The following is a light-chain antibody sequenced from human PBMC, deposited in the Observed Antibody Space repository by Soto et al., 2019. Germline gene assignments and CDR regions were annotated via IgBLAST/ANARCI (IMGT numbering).Light chain of an antibody. J-gene: IGLJ1*01. V-gene: IGLV2-14*01. CDR1: SRDVGGYNY. Sequence: QSVLTQPASVSGSPGQSITISCTGTSRDVGGYNYVXWYQQHPGKXPQLMIYEVSNRPSGVSNRVSGSKSGNPASLTISGLHAEDEADYYCSSYTSRSTLYVFGTGTKVTVL. CDR3: SSYTSRSTLYV. CDR2: EVS.